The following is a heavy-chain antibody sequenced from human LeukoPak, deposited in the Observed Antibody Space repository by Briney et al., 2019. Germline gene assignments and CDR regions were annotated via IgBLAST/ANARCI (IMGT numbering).Heavy chain of an antibody. CDR1: GFTFSSYA. J-gene: IGHJ4*02. CDR2: IYYSGST. V-gene: IGHV4-59*01. CDR3: ARESGYSSGWYSLVDY. D-gene: IGHD6-19*01. Sequence: PGGSLRLSCAASGFTFSSYAMSWVRQAPGKGLEWIGYIYYSGSTNYNPSLKSRVTISVDTSKNQFSLKLSSVTAADTAVYYCARESGYSSGWYSLVDYWGQGTLVTVSS.